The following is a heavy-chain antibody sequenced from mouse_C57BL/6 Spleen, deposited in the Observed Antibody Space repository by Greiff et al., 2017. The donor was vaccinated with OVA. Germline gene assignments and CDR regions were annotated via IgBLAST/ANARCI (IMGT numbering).Heavy chain of an antibody. CDR2: IYPGDGDT. V-gene: IGHV1-82*01. CDR1: GYAFSSSW. D-gene: IGHD2-3*01. J-gene: IGHJ1*03. Sequence: QVQLQQSGPELVKPGASVKISCKASGYAFSSSWMNWVKQRPGKGLEWIGRIYPGDGDTNYNGKFKGKATLTADKSSSTAYMQLSSLTSEDSAVYFCARFESYDGYYGYFDVWGTGTTVTVSS. CDR3: ARFESYDGYYGYFDV.